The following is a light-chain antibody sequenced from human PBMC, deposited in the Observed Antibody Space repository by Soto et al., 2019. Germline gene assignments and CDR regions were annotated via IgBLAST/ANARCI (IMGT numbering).Light chain of an antibody. CDR2: DAS. Sequence: EVVLTQSPATLSLSPGDRATLSCRASQSVSIDFAWYQQKPGQAPRLLIYDASNRATGIPARFSGSGSGTDFTLTTSSLAPEDFAVYYCQHRHNFGPGTKVDIK. V-gene: IGKV3-11*01. CDR1: QSVSID. CDR3: QHRHN. J-gene: IGKJ3*01.